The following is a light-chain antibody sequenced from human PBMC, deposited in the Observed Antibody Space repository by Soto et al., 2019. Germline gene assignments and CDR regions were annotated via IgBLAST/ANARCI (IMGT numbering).Light chain of an antibody. CDR2: AAS. Sequence: DIQMTQSPSSLSASVGGRVTITCRASQSISNHLNWYQQKPGKAPKLLIFAASSLQSGVPSRFSGSRSGPDFTLTISSLQPEDVATYYCQQSYSSPPTLGQGTKVDIK. J-gene: IGKJ1*01. CDR1: QSISNH. V-gene: IGKV1-39*01. CDR3: QQSYSSPPT.